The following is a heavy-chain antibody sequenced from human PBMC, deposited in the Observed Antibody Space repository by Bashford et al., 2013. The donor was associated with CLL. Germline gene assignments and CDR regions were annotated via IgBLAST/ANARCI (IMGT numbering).Heavy chain of an antibody. Sequence: GGSLRLSCAASGFNFDNYAMSWVRQTPGKGLEWVSTISGGNGASLHTTYYAASVRGRFIISRDNAKKSVYLYMNSLTADDTAVYYCTRSADYWGQGTLVTVSS. CDR1: GFNFDNYA. CDR3: TRSADY. V-gene: IGHV3-23*01. CDR2: ISGGNGASLHTT. J-gene: IGHJ4*02.